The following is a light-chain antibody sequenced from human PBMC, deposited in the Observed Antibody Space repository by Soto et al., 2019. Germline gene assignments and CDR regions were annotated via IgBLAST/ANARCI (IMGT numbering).Light chain of an antibody. CDR3: QQYGSSPPA. CDR1: QSVSSSY. J-gene: IGKJ2*01. CDR2: GAS. Sequence: EIVLTQSPGTLSLSPGERATLSCRASQSVSSSYLAWYQHKPGQAPRLLIYGASSRATGIPDRFSGSGSGTDFALNISSLEPEGFAVYYCQQYGSSPPAFGQGTKVEIK. V-gene: IGKV3-20*01.